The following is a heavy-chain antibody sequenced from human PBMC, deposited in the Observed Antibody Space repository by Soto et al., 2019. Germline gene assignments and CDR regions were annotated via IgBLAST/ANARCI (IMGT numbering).Heavy chain of an antibody. V-gene: IGHV1-69*13. CDR3: ARGITGTVYNWFDP. D-gene: IGHD1-7*01. J-gene: IGHJ5*02. CDR1: GGTFSSYA. CDR2: IIPIFGTA. Sequence: ASVKVSCKASGGTFSSYAISWVRQAPGQGLEWMGGIIPIFGTANYAQKFQGRVTITADESTSTAYMELSSLRSEDTAVYYCARGITGTVYNWFDPWGQGTQVTV.